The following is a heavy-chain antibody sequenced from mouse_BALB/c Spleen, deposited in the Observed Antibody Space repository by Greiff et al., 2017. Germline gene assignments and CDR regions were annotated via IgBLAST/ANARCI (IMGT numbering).Heavy chain of an antibody. V-gene: IGHV1S137*01. CDR2: ISTYYGDA. Sequence: QVQLQQSGAELVRPGVSVKISCKGSGYTFTDYAMHWVKQSHAKSLEWIGVISTYYGDASYNQKFKGKATMTVDKSSSTAYMELARLTSEDSAIYYCARSPAVAPDYWGQGTTLTVSS. D-gene: IGHD1-1*01. CDR3: ARSPAVAPDY. CDR1: GYTFTDYA. J-gene: IGHJ2*01.